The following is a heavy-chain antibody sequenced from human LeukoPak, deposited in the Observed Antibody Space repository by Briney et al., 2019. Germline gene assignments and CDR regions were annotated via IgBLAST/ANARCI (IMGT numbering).Heavy chain of an antibody. CDR3: AKQLGYCSDGSCYFPY. CDR2: ISNNGGYT. D-gene: IGHD2-15*01. Sequence: GGSLRLSCAASGFTFSSYAMSWVRQAPGKGLEWVSTISNNGGYTYYADSVQGRFTISRDNSKSTLCLQMNSLRAEDTAVYYCAKQLGYCSDGSCYFPYWGQGTLVTVSS. V-gene: IGHV3-23*01. J-gene: IGHJ4*02. CDR1: GFTFSSYA.